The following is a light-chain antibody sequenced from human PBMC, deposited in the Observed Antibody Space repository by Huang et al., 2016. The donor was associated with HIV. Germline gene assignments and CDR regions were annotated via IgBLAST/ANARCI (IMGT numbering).Light chain of an antibody. V-gene: IGKV3-20*01. CDR2: GAS. Sequence: EIVLTQSPGTMSLSPGERATLSCRASQSVSSSYLAWYQKKPGQAPTRLFSGASSRATGIPDRFSGSGSGTDFTLTISRLEPEDFAVYYCQQYDSSPWTFGQGTKVEIK. J-gene: IGKJ1*01. CDR1: QSVSSSY. CDR3: QQYDSSPWT.